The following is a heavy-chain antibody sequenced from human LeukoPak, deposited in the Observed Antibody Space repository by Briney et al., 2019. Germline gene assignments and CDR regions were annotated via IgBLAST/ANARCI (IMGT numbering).Heavy chain of an antibody. V-gene: IGHV3-11*06. Sequence: PGGSLRLSCAASGFTFSDYYMSWIRQAPGKGLEWVSYISSSSSYIYYADSVKGRFTTSRDNAKNSLYLQMNSLRAEDTAVYYCARNFWSGYYASGNWFDPWGQGTLVTVSS. CDR2: ISSSSSYI. CDR1: GFTFSDYY. D-gene: IGHD3-3*01. J-gene: IGHJ5*02. CDR3: ARNFWSGYYASGNWFDP.